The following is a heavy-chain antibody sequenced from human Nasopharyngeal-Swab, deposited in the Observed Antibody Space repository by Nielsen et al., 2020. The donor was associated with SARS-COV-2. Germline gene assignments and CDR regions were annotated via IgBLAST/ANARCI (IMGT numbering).Heavy chain of an antibody. CDR1: GFTYW. CDR3: ARGGEYYYDSSGYYDY. CDR2: IGQDGGGK. D-gene: IGHD3-22*01. Sequence: GESLKISCAASGFTYWMNWVRQAPGKGLEGVGNIGQDGGGKKYVDSVKGRFTISRDNAKNSLYLQMNSLRAEDTAVYYCARGGEYYYDSSGYYDYWGQGTLVTVSS. J-gene: IGHJ4*02. V-gene: IGHV3-7*01.